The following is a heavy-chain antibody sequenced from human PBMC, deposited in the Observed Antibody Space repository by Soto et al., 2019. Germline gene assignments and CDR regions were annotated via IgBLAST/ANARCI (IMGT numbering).Heavy chain of an antibody. D-gene: IGHD3-22*01. CDR1: GFTFSSYS. Sequence: GGSLRLSCAASGFTFSSYSMNWVRQAPGKGLEWVSYISSSSSTIYYADSVKGRFTISRDNAKNSLYLQMNSLRDEDTAVYYCARELDYYDSSAYYDAIDYWGQGT. CDR3: ARELDYYDSSAYYDAIDY. V-gene: IGHV3-48*02. J-gene: IGHJ4*02. CDR2: ISSSSSTI.